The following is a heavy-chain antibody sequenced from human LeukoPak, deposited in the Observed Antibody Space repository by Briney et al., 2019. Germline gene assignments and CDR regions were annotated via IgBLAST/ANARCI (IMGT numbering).Heavy chain of an antibody. CDR3: ARVGYSGYDFALGY. Sequence: PSETLSLTCAVSGGSISSSNWWSWVRQPPGKGLEWIGEIYHGGSTNYNPSLKSRVTISVDRSKNQFSLKLSSVTAADTAVYYCARVGYSGYDFALGYWRQGTMVTVSS. V-gene: IGHV4-4*02. D-gene: IGHD5-12*01. J-gene: IGHJ4*02. CDR2: IYHGGST. CDR1: GGSISSSNW.